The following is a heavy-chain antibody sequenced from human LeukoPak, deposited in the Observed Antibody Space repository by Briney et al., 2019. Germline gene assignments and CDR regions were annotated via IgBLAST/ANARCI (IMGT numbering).Heavy chain of an antibody. CDR3: ARDLFPEMATGGVADAFDI. V-gene: IGHV1-18*01. CDR2: ISAYNGNT. D-gene: IGHD5-24*01. CDR1: GYTFTSYG. Sequence: ASVKVSCKASGYTFTSYGISWVRQAPGQGLDWMGWISAYNGNTNYAQKLQGRVTMTTDTSTSTAYMELRSLRSDDTAVYYCARDLFPEMATGGVADAFDIWGQGTMVTVSS. J-gene: IGHJ3*02.